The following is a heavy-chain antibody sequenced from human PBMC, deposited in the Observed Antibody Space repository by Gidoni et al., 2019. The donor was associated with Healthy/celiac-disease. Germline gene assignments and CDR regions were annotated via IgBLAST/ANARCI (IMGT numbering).Heavy chain of an antibody. CDR3: ARDEGYGDYGENYYYYMDV. Sequence: QVQLVQSEAEVKKPGSSVKVSCKASGGTFSSYTISWVRQAPGQGLEWMGRIIPILGIANYAQKFQGRVTITADKSTSTAYMELSSLRSEDTAVYYCARDEGYGDYGENYYYYMDVWGKGTTVTVSS. CDR2: IIPILGIA. J-gene: IGHJ6*03. D-gene: IGHD4-17*01. V-gene: IGHV1-69*08. CDR1: GGTFSSYT.